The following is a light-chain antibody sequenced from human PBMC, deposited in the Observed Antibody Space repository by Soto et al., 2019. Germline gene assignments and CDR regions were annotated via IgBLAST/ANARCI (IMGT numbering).Light chain of an antibody. Sequence: QSVLTQPPSVSGAPGQRVTISCTGSSSNIGAGYDVHWYQQLPGTAPKLLIYGNSNRPSGVPDRFSGSKSGTSASLAITGLQAEDEADYYCQSYDSSLSVDVVFGGVTKLTVL. CDR2: GNS. J-gene: IGLJ2*01. V-gene: IGLV1-40*01. CDR3: QSYDSSLSVDVV. CDR1: SSNIGAGYD.